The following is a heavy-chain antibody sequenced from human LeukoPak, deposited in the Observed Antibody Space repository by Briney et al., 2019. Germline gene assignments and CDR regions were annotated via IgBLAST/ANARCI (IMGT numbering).Heavy chain of an antibody. Sequence: GASVEVSCKASGGTSNSHAISWVRQAPGQGLEWMGRIISNLGTTNRAQKFQDRVTLTADKSTNTAYMELTSLTSDDTAIYYCATTNDGGGYQWGDFFDYWGQGTLVTVSS. CDR2: IISNLGTT. CDR3: ATTNDGGGYQWGDFFDY. J-gene: IGHJ4*02. CDR1: GGTSNSHA. D-gene: IGHD3-22*01. V-gene: IGHV1-69*04.